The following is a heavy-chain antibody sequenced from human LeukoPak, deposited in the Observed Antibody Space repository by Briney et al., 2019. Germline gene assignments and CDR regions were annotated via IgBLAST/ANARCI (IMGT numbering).Heavy chain of an antibody. CDR3: ARSLSVAGIDY. V-gene: IGHV4-38-2*01. Sequence: SETLSLTCAVSGYSISTGRYWAWIRQPPGKGLEWLGSIFHDGSTYYNSSLKGRFTISGDTSKNQFSLNLRAVTAADTAIYYCARSLSVAGIDYWGQGTRVTVSS. D-gene: IGHD2-21*01. CDR1: GYSISTGRY. J-gene: IGHJ4*02. CDR2: IFHDGST.